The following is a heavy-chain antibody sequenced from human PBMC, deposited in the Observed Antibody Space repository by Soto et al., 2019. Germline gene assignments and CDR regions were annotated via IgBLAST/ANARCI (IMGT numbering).Heavy chain of an antibody. J-gene: IGHJ4*02. V-gene: IGHV4-34*01. CDR1: GKSFSGHT. Sequence: QVQLQQWGAGLLKPSETLSLTCAVYGKSFSGHTWSWIRQSPGKGLEWIGEISQSGSTYYNPSLKTRVTISADTSKNQFSLTLNSVTAADTGVFYCARGSGIAVIPGELEDVHYDYWGQGTLVSVSS. D-gene: IGHD2-2*01. CDR3: ARGSGIAVIPGELEDVHYDY. CDR2: ISQSGST.